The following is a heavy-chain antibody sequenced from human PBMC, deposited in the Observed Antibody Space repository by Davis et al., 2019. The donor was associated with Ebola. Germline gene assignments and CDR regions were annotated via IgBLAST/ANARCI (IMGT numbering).Heavy chain of an antibody. J-gene: IGHJ4*02. CDR3: ARGRGWYVGRFDY. Sequence: AASVKVSCKASGYTFTSYGISWVRQAPGQGLEWMGWISAYNGNTNYAQKLQGRVTITRDTSASTAYMELSSLRSEDTAVYYCARGRGWYVGRFDYWGQGTLVTVSS. CDR2: ISAYNGNT. V-gene: IGHV1-18*01. CDR1: GYTFTSYG. D-gene: IGHD6-19*01.